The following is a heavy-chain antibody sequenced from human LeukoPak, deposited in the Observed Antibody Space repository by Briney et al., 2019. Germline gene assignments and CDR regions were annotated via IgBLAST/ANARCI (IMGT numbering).Heavy chain of an antibody. CDR1: GFTFSSYA. CDR2: ISGSGGST. J-gene: IGHJ6*03. CDR3: AKDRQLWSYYYYYMDV. Sequence: GGSLRLSCAASGFTFSSYAMSWVRQAPGKGVEWVSAISGSGGSTYYADSVKGRFTISRDNSKNTLYLQMNSLRAEDTAVYYCAKDRQLWSYYYYYMDVWGKGTTVTVSS. D-gene: IGHD5-18*01. V-gene: IGHV3-23*01.